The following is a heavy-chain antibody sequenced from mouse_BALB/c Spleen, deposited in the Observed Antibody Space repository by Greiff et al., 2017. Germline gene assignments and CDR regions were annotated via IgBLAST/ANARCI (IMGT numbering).Heavy chain of an antibody. J-gene: IGHJ2*01. V-gene: IGHV1S22*01. CDR3: TRSTYYYGSSYFDY. D-gene: IGHD1-1*01. Sequence: LQQPGSELVRPGASVKLSCKASGYTFTSYWMHWVKQRPGQGLEWIGNIYPGSGSTNYDEKFKSKATLTVDTSSSTAYMQLSSLTSEDSAVYYCTRSTYYYGSSYFDYWGQGTTLTVSS. CDR2: IYPGSGST. CDR1: GYTFTSYW.